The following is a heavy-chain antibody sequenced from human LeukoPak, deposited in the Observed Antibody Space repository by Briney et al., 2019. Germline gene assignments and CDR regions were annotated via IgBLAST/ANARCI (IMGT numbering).Heavy chain of an antibody. CDR3: ARAQGTLYYYYGMDV. D-gene: IGHD1-1*01. CDR2: INHSGST. Sequence: PSETLSLTCAVYGGSFSGYYWSWIRQPPGKGLEWIGEINHSGSTNYNPSLKSRVTIPVDTSKNQFSLKLSSVTAADTAVYYCARAQGTLYYYYGMDVWGQGTTVTVSS. CDR1: GGSFSGYY. V-gene: IGHV4-34*01. J-gene: IGHJ6*02.